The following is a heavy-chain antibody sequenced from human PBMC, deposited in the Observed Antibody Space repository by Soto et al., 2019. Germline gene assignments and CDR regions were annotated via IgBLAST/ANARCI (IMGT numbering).Heavy chain of an antibody. CDR1: GGSISSYY. V-gene: IGHV4-59*01. Sequence: QVQLQESGPGLVKPSETLSLTCTVSGGSISSYYWSWIRQPPGKGLEWIGYIYYSGSTNYNPSLKSRVTTSVDTSTNQFSLKLSSVTAADTAVYYCAREGTTVDSYYYYGMDVWGQGTTVTVSS. J-gene: IGHJ6*02. CDR2: IYYSGST. CDR3: AREGTTVDSYYYYGMDV. D-gene: IGHD1-1*01.